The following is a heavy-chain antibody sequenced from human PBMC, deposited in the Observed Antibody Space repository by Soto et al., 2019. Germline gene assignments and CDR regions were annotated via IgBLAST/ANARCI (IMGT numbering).Heavy chain of an antibody. Sequence: QVQLLQSGAEVKKPGASVKVSCKASGYTFTSYGISWVRQAPGQGLEWMGWVSAYNVNTNYAQKPQDRVTMTTDTATTTAYVELRSLSSDDTAMDCCATFYVKSYYFGMDVGGQWTTVTVSS. V-gene: IGHV1-18*01. CDR1: GYTFTSYG. CDR3: ATFYVKSYYFGMDV. D-gene: IGHD3-16*01. CDR2: VSAYNVNT. J-gene: IGHJ6*02.